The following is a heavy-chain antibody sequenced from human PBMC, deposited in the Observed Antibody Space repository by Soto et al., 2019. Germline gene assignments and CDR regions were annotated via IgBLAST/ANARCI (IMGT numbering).Heavy chain of an antibody. D-gene: IGHD2-15*01. Sequence: QVQLVESGGGVVQPGRSLRLSCAASGFTFSSYGMHWVRQAPGKGLEWVAVIWYDGSNKYYADSVKGRFTISRDNSKNTLDLQMNSLRAEDTAVYYCASEYCSGGSCYYYGMDVWGQGTTVTVSS. CDR3: ASEYCSGGSCYYYGMDV. CDR2: IWYDGSNK. J-gene: IGHJ6*02. CDR1: GFTFSSYG. V-gene: IGHV3-33*01.